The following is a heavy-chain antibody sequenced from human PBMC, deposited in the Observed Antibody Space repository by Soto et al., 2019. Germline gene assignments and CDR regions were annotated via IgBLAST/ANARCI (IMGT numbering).Heavy chain of an antibody. Sequence: GGSLRLSCAASGFTFSSYSMNWVRQAPGKGLEWVSSISSSSSYIYYADSVKGRFTISRDNAKNSLYLQMNSLRAEDTAVYYCARMRGGYGDPWAASDAFDIWGQGTMVTVSS. J-gene: IGHJ3*02. CDR2: ISSSSSYI. D-gene: IGHD4-17*01. CDR1: GFTFSSYS. V-gene: IGHV3-21*01. CDR3: ARMRGGYGDPWAASDAFDI.